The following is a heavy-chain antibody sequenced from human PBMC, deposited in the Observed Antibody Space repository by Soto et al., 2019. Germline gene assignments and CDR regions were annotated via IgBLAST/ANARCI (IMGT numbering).Heavy chain of an antibody. CDR2: IIPIFGTA. CDR1: GGTFSSYA. Sequence: GASVKVSCKASGGTFSSYAISWVRQAPGQGLEWMGGIIPIFGTANYAQKFQGRVTITADESTSTAYMELSSLRVEDTALYYCAKDYDVLTGPSAFFGLDVWGQGTTVTVS. D-gene: IGHD3-9*01. J-gene: IGHJ6*02. CDR3: AKDYDVLTGPSAFFGLDV. V-gene: IGHV1-69*13.